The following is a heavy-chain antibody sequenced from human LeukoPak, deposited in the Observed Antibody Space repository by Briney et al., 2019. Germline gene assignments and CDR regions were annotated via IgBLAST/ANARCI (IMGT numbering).Heavy chain of an antibody. D-gene: IGHD3-22*01. Sequence: ASVKVSCKASGYTFTSYYMHWVRQAPGQGLEWMGRINPNSGGTNYAQKFQGRVTMTRDTSISTAYMELSRLRSDDTAVYYCARDSAYDSSSPGFDIWGQGTMVTVSS. CDR3: ARDSAYDSSSPGFDI. V-gene: IGHV1-2*06. J-gene: IGHJ3*02. CDR1: GYTFTSYY. CDR2: INPNSGGT.